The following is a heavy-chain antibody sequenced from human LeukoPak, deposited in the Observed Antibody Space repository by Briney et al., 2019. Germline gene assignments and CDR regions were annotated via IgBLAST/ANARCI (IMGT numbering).Heavy chain of an antibody. Sequence: ASVKVSCKASGYTFTSYGISWVRQAPGQGLEWMGWISAYNGNTNYAQKLQGRVTMTTDTSTSTSYMELRSLRSDDTAVYYCARDLEYYYDSSGYFDYWGQGTLVTVSS. V-gene: IGHV1-18*01. CDR3: ARDLEYYYDSSGYFDY. D-gene: IGHD3-22*01. CDR2: ISAYNGNT. CDR1: GYTFTSYG. J-gene: IGHJ4*02.